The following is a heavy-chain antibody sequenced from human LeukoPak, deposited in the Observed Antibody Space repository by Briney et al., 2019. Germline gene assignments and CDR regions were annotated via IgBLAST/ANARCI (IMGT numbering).Heavy chain of an antibody. Sequence: SETLSLTCTVSGGSISSGSYYWSWIRQPAGKGLEWIGRIYTSGSTNYNPSLKSRVTISVDTSKNQFSLKLSSVTAADTAVYYCAREVDYDILTGYYYYYYYMDVWGKGTTVTISS. D-gene: IGHD3-9*01. CDR1: GGSISSGSYY. J-gene: IGHJ6*03. CDR3: AREVDYDILTGYYYYYYYMDV. CDR2: IYTSGST. V-gene: IGHV4-61*02.